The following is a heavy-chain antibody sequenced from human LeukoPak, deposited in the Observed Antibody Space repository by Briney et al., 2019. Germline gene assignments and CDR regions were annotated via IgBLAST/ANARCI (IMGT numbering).Heavy chain of an antibody. CDR3: ARRFCSSTSCYAGLDQ. J-gene: IGHJ4*02. D-gene: IGHD2-2*01. CDR1: GFTFSSYA. V-gene: IGHV3-23*01. Sequence: GGSLRLSCAASGFTFSSYAMSWVRQAPGKGLEWVSAISGSGGSTYHADSVKGRFTISRDNSKNTLYLQMNSLRVEDTALYYCARRFCSSTSCYAGLDQWGQGTLVTVSS. CDR2: ISGSGGST.